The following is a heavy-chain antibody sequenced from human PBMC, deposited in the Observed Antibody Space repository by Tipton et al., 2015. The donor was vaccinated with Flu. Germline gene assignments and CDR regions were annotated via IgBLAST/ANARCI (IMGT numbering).Heavy chain of an antibody. V-gene: IGHV3-48*03. CDR2: IRSSGGGS. D-gene: IGHD6-19*01. CDR1: GFAFGSHE. Sequence: SLRLSCVASGFAFGSHEMNWVRQAPGKGLEWLAYIRSSGGGSHYADSVKGRFTISRDNAKNSLYLQMNSLRAEDTAVYYCARDASSGWHADYYFAMDVWGQGTTVIVSS. CDR3: ARDASSGWHADYYFAMDV. J-gene: IGHJ6*02.